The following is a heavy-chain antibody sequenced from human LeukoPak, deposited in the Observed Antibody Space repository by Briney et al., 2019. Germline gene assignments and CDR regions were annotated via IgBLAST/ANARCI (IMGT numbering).Heavy chain of an antibody. CDR3: ARKISYNYYYFDY. CDR1: GGTFSNYA. J-gene: IGHJ4*02. V-gene: IGHV1-69*13. CDR2: IIPIFGTG. D-gene: IGHD1-1*01. Sequence: ASVKVFCKASGGTFSNYAISWVRQAPGLGLEWMGGIIPIFGTGKHAQKFQGRVTITADESTSTAYMELSSLRSEDTAVYYCARKISYNYYYFDYWGQGTLVTVSS.